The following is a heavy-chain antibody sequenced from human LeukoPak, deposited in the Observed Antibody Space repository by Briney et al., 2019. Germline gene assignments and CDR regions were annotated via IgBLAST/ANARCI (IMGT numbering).Heavy chain of an antibody. CDR1: GYTFTSYD. V-gene: IGHV1-8*01. CDR3: ALRVYYYGSGSYYNPFDY. D-gene: IGHD3-10*01. CDR2: MNPNSGNT. Sequence: ASVKVSCKASGYTFTSYDINWVRQATGQGPEWLGWMNPNSGNTGYAQKFQGRVTMTGNTSITTAYMELSSLRSEDTAVYYRALRVYYYGSGSYYNPFDYWGQGTLVTVSS. J-gene: IGHJ4*02.